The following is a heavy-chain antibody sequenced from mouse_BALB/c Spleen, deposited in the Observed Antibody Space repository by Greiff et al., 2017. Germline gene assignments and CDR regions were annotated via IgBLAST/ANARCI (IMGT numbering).Heavy chain of an antibody. CDR2: INPSTGYT. CDR3: ARGYFAY. J-gene: IGHJ3*01. V-gene: IGHV1-7*01. CDR1: GYTFTSYW. Sequence: VQLQQSGAELAKPGASVKMSCKASGYTFTSYWMHWVKQRPGQGLEWIGYINPSTGYTEYNQKFKDKATLTADKSSSTAYMQLSSLTSEDSAVYYGARGYFAYWGQGTLVTVSA.